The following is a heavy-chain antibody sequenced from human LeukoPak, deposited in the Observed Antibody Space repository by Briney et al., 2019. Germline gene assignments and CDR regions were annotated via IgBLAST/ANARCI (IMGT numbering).Heavy chain of an antibody. CDR3: ATNEEGAVAGTVQH. D-gene: IGHD6-19*01. Sequence: SETPSLTCTVSGGSISSGGYYWTWIRQHPGKGLEWIGYIYYSGSTYYNPSLKSRVTISVDTSKNQLSLKLSSVTAADTAVYYCATNEEGAVAGTVQHWGQGTLVTVSS. J-gene: IGHJ1*01. CDR1: GGSISSGGYY. CDR2: IYYSGST. V-gene: IGHV4-31*03.